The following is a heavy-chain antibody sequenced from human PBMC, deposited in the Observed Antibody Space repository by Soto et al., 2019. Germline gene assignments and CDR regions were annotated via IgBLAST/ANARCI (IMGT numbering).Heavy chain of an antibody. CDR2: ISYDGSNK. CDR1: GFTFSSYG. D-gene: IGHD2-15*01. CDR3: AKASRCSGGSCYGYYYYGMDV. V-gene: IGHV3-30*18. Sequence: QVQLVESGGGVVQPGRSLRLSCAASGFTFSSYGMHWVRQAPGKGLEWVAVISYDGSNKYYADSVKGRFTISRDNSKNTLYQQMNSLRAEDTAVYYCAKASRCSGGSCYGYYYYGMDVWGQGTTVTVSS. J-gene: IGHJ6*02.